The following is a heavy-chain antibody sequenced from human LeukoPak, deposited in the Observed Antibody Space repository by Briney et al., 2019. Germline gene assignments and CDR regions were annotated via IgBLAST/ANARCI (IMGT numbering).Heavy chain of an antibody. V-gene: IGHV3-73*01. J-gene: IGHJ6*02. CDR2: IRTKANNYAT. CDR1: GFTFSGSV. Sequence: GGSLRLSCAASGFTFSGSVMHWVRQASGKGLEWVARIRTKANNYATAFAASVKGRFTISRDDSKNTAYLQVNSLKTEDTAVYYCVNTLGGDGYNFGSGMDVWGQGTTVTVSS. D-gene: IGHD5-24*01. CDR3: VNTLGGDGYNFGSGMDV.